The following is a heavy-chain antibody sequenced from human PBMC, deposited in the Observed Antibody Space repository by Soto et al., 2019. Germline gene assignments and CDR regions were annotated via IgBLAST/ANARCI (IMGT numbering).Heavy chain of an antibody. CDR3: VRDTKSLYYFDD. J-gene: IGHJ4*02. CDR2: ISSSSTSI. D-gene: IGHD1-1*01. Sequence: PGGSLILSCAASGFTFINYSMNWVRQAPRKGLEWVSFISSSSTSIYYSDSVKGRFTISRDNAKNSLYLQMTSLRAEDSAVYYCVRDTKSLYYFDDWGQGTLVNVSS. CDR1: GFTFINYS. V-gene: IGHV3-21*01.